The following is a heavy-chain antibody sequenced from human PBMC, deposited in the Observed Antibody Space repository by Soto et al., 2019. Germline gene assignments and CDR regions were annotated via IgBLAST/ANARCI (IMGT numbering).Heavy chain of an antibody. D-gene: IGHD5-18*01. CDR1: GGTNSRYA. V-gene: IGHV1-69*05. J-gene: IGHJ6*02. CDR3: ARDVGSLALQRRDYYYYYGMGV. CDR2: IIPIFGNT. Sequence: SSVKGSCKTSGGTNSRYAVSWVRMTPGQELKWMGGIIPIFGNTNYAQKLQGRVTMTTDTSTSTAYMELRSLRSDDTAVYYCARDVGSLALQRRDYYYYYGMGVWGQRPTGTVSS.